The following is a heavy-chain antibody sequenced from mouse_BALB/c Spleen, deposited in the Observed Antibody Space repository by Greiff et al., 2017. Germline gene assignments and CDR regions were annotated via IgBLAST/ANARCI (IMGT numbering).Heavy chain of an antibody. D-gene: IGHD2-14*01. Sequence: EVKLVESGGGLVKPGGSLKLSCAASGFTFSSYAMSWVRQTPEKRLEWVATISSGGSYTYYPDSVKGRFTISRDNAKNTLYLQMSSLRSEDTAMYYCARHKDYRYGVGYFDVWGAGTTVTVSS. J-gene: IGHJ1*01. CDR1: GFTFSSYA. CDR2: ISSGGSYT. V-gene: IGHV5-9-3*01. CDR3: ARHKDYRYGVGYFDV.